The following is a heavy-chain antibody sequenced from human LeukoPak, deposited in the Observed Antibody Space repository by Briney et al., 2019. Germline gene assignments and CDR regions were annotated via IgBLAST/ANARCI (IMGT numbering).Heavy chain of an antibody. V-gene: IGHV3-21*01. CDR1: GFTLSSYA. Sequence: GGSLRLSCAASGFTLSSYAMSWVRQAPGKGLEWVSSISSSSSYIYYADSVKGRFTISRDNAKNSLYLQMNSLRAEDTAVYYCARVMRYFDWSQPLNGMDVWGQGTTVTVSS. CDR2: ISSSSSYI. J-gene: IGHJ6*02. D-gene: IGHD3-9*01. CDR3: ARVMRYFDWSQPLNGMDV.